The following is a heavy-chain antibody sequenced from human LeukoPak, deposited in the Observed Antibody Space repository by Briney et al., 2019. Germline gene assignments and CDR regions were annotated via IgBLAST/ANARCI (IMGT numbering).Heavy chain of an antibody. J-gene: IGHJ1*01. V-gene: IGHV3-48*01. CDR2: ISSSSSTI. Sequence: PGGSLRLSCAASGFTFSSYSMNWVRQAPGKGLEWVSYISSSSSTIYYADSVKGRFTISRDNAKNSLYLQMNSLRAEDTAVYYCARDPWADSSGFPLHHWGQGTLVTVSS. CDR1: GFTFSSYS. CDR3: ARDPWADSSGFPLHH. D-gene: IGHD3-22*01.